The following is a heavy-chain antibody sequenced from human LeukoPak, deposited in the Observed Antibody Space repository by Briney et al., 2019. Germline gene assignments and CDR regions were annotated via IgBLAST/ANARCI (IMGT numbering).Heavy chain of an antibody. CDR3: AKVAVVSPLWYFDN. D-gene: IGHD6-19*01. CDR1: GFTFSSYS. CDR2: ISDSGGYT. V-gene: IGHV3-23*01. J-gene: IGHJ4*02. Sequence: PGGSLRLSCAASGFTFSSYSMNWVRQAPGKGLEWVSSISDSGGYTFYADSVKGRFTISRDNSKNTVYLQMNSLRAEDTAVYYCAKVAVVSPLWYFDNWGQGTLVTVSS.